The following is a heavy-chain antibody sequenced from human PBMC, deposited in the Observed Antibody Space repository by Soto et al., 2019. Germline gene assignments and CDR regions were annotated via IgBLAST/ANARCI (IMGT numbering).Heavy chain of an antibody. CDR3: ALCFSFNIAGAFSAVDI. V-gene: IGHV5-10-1*01. Sequence: GESLKISCKGSGYSFALYWIAWVRQMPGKGLEWMGRIDPSDGYTNYSPSFRGHVTISADTSISTAYLQWSNLKASDTAIYYCALCFSFNIAGAFSAVDIRGQGTMVSVS. CDR1: GYSFALYW. CDR2: IDPSDGYT. D-gene: IGHD1-26*01. J-gene: IGHJ3*02.